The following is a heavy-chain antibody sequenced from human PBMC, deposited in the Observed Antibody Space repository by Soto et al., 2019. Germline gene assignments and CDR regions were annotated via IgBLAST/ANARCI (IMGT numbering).Heavy chain of an antibody. V-gene: IGHV4-31*03. J-gene: IGHJ4*02. CDR3: ARGTSVTSDF. Sequence: QVQLQESGPGLVEPSQTLSLTCTVSGDSISTDNYYWSWIRQHPGKGLEWIGYIFYSGATYYNPSLKSRLSLSVDTSKNQFSLRLSSVTAADTAVYYCARGTSVTSDFWGQGTLVTVSS. CDR1: GDSISTDNYY. CDR2: IFYSGAT. D-gene: IGHD4-17*01.